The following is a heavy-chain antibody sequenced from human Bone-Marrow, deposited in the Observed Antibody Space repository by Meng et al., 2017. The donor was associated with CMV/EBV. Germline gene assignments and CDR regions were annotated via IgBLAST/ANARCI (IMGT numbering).Heavy chain of an antibody. CDR1: GFTFSSYS. CDR2: ISSSSSYI. J-gene: IGHJ4*02. Sequence: ETLSLTCAASGFTFSSYSMNWVRQAPGKGLEWVSSISSSSSYIYYADSVKGRFTISRDNAKNSLYLQMNSLRAEDTAVYYCARDDSSGYHYWGPGTLVTGSS. V-gene: IGHV3-21*01. CDR3: ARDDSSGYHY. D-gene: IGHD3-22*01.